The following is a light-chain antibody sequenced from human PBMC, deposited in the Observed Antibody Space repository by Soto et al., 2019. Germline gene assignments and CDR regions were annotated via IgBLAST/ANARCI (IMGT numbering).Light chain of an antibody. Sequence: DIEMTQSPDSVAVSLGERATINCKSSQSVSSYLAWYQQKPGQAPRLLIYGASTRATGIPARFSGSGSGTEFTFTISSLQSEDFAVYYCQQYNNWPLITFGQGTRLETK. CDR1: QSVSSY. J-gene: IGKJ5*01. CDR2: GAS. V-gene: IGKV3-15*01. CDR3: QQYNNWPLIT.